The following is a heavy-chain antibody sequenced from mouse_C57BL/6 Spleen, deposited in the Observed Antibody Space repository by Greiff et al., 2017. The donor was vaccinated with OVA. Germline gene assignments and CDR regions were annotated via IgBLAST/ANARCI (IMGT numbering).Heavy chain of an antibody. Sequence: QVQLQQPGAELVPPGASVKLSCQASGYTFPLYCLQWVKQRPGQGLEWIGEIDPSDSYTNYNQKFKGKATLTVDTSSSTASMQLSSLTSEDAAVYYCALGTTVRFAYWGQGTLVTVAA. J-gene: IGHJ3*01. D-gene: IGHD1-1*01. CDR3: ALGTTVRFAY. V-gene: IGHV1-50*01. CDR1: GYTFPLYC. CDR2: IDPSDSYT.